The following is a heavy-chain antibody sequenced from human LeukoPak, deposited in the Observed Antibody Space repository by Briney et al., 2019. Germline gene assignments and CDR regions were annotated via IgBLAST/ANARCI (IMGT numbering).Heavy chain of an antibody. CDR1: GGSISSYY. V-gene: IGHV4-59*01. CDR2: IYYSGST. D-gene: IGHD4-17*01. Sequence: SETLSLTCTVSGGSISSYYWSLIRQPRGKGLEWIGYIYYSGSTNYSPSLKSRVTISVDTSKNQFSLKLSSVTAADTAVYYRARRGTVTHGVWFDPWGQGTLVTVSS. J-gene: IGHJ5*02. CDR3: ARRGTVTHGVWFDP.